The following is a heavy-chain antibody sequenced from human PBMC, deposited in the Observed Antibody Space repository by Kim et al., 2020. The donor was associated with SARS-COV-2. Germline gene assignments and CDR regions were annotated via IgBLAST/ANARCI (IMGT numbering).Heavy chain of an antibody. Sequence: STYYNQSLKSRVTISVDTSKNQFALQLSSVTAADTAVYYCARSYWNAFDIWGQGTMVTVSS. J-gene: IGHJ3*02. V-gene: IGHV4-39*01. CDR3: ARSYWNAFDI. CDR2: ST. D-gene: IGHD2-21*01.